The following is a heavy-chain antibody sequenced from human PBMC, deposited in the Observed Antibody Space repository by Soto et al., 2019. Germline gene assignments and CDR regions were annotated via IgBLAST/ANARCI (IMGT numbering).Heavy chain of an antibody. CDR3: ARAGYDFWSGYRHYYYGMDV. CDR1: GYTFTSYD. J-gene: IGHJ6*02. D-gene: IGHD3-3*01. Sequence: ASVKVSCKASGYTFTSYDINWVRQATGQGLEWMGWMSPNSGNTGYAQKFQGRVTMTRNTSISTAYMELSSLRSEDTAVYYCARAGYDFWSGYRHYYYGMDVWGQGTTVTVSS. V-gene: IGHV1-8*01. CDR2: MSPNSGNT.